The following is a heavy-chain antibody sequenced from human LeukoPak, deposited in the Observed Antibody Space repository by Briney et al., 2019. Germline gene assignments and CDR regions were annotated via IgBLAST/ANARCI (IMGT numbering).Heavy chain of an antibody. CDR3: ARAYDRSGYQSRGFDY. CDR1: GASMRNYNYY. V-gene: IGHV4-61*02. CDR2: TYTRGSP. J-gene: IGHJ4*02. D-gene: IGHD3-22*01. Sequence: PSETLSLTCTVSGASMRNYNYYWNWIRQPAGQGLQWIGRTYTRGSPSYSPSLKIRATISIDTSSSQFSLRLNSVTAADTAVYFCARAYDRSGYQSRGFDYWGQGLLVSVSS.